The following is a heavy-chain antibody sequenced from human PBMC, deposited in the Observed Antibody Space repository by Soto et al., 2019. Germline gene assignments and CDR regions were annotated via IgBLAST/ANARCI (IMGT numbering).Heavy chain of an antibody. D-gene: IGHD3-3*02. CDR3: AREGISNSFDY. Sequence: QVQLVQSGAEVKKPGSSVNVSCKASGGSFSTYGISWLRQAPGQGLEWMGRIIPILRSAHYTQKLQGRVTIPADRSTSIVYIELSSLRSEDTAVYYCAREGISNSFDYWGQGTLVTVSS. CDR2: IIPILRSA. V-gene: IGHV1-69*06. J-gene: IGHJ4*02. CDR1: GGSFSTYG.